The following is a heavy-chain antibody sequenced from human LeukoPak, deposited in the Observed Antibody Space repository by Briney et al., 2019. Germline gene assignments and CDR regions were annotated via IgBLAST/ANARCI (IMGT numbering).Heavy chain of an antibody. CDR3: ARGAYYYDSTGYSGIVDY. V-gene: IGHV3-74*01. CDR1: GFTFSSYW. Sequence: GGSLRLSCAVSGFTFSSYWMHWVRDAPGEGLVWVSRINNDGNNTTYADSVKGRFTISRDNAKNTLSLQMNSLRAEDTAVYYCARGAYYYDSTGYSGIVDYWGQGTLVTVSS. D-gene: IGHD3-22*01. CDR2: INNDGNNT. J-gene: IGHJ4*02.